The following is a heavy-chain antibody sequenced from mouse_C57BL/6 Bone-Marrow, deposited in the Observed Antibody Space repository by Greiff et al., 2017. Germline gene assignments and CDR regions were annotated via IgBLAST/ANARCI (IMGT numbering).Heavy chain of an antibody. Sequence: VKLMESGAELVRPGTSVKMSCKASGYTFTNYWIGWAKQRPGHGLEWIGDIYPGGGYTNYNEKFKGKATLTADNSSSTAYMQVSSLTSEDSAIYYCAREYYGSSYNWYFDVWGTGTTVTVSS. CDR1: GYTFTNYW. D-gene: IGHD1-1*01. V-gene: IGHV1-63*01. CDR2: IYPGGGYT. CDR3: AREYYGSSYNWYFDV. J-gene: IGHJ1*03.